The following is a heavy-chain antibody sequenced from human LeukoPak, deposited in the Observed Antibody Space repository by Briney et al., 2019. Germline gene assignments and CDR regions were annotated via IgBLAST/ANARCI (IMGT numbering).Heavy chain of an antibody. V-gene: IGHV1-8*01. CDR3: ARGSAVLRFLEWLSYYDAFDI. CDR1: GYTFTSYD. D-gene: IGHD3-3*01. J-gene: IGHJ3*02. CDR2: MNPNSGNT. Sequence: GASVKVSCKASGYTFTSYDINWVRQATGQGLEWMGWMNPNSGNTGYAQKFQGRVTMTRNTSISTAYMELSSLRSEDTAVYYCARGSAVLRFLEWLSYYDAFDIWGQGTMVTVSS.